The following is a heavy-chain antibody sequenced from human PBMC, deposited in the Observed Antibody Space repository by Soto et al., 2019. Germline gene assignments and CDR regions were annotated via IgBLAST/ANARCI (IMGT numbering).Heavy chain of an antibody. D-gene: IGHD1-1*01. CDR1: GFTFSSYS. Sequence: EVQLVESGGGLVQPGGSLRLSCAASGFTFSSYSMNWVRQAPGKGLEWVSYISSSSSTIYYADSVKGRFTISRDNAKNALYLKMNRLRDEDTAVYYCARGLDVANNWFDPWGQGTLVTVSS. V-gene: IGHV3-48*02. CDR3: ARGLDVANNWFDP. J-gene: IGHJ5*02. CDR2: ISSSSSTI.